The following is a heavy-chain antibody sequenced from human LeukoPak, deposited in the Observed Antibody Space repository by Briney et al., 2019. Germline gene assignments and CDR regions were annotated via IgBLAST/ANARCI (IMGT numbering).Heavy chain of an antibody. J-gene: IGHJ4*02. D-gene: IGHD3-22*01. CDR1: GFTVSSNS. CDR2: IYSGGST. Sequence: GGSLRLSCTVSGFTVSSNSMSWVRQAPGKGLEWVSVIYSGGSTYYADSVKGRFTISRDNSKNTPYLQMNSLRAEDTAVYYCARWDRSGPEGPFDYWGQGTLVTVSS. V-gene: IGHV3-66*01. CDR3: ARWDRSGPEGPFDY.